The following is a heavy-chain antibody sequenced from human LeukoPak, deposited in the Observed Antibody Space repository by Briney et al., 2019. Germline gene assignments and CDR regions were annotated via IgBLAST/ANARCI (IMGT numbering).Heavy chain of an antibody. V-gene: IGHV3-21*01. J-gene: IGHJ4*02. CDR2: ISSSSSYI. CDR1: GFTFSSYS. CDR3: ARDSHDYGDYVSFDY. D-gene: IGHD4-17*01. Sequence: NPGGSLRLSXAASGFTFSSYSMNWVRQAPGKGLEWLSSISSSSSYIYYADSVKGRFTISRDNAKNSLYLQMNSLRAEDTAVYYCARDSHDYGDYVSFDYWGQGTLVTVSS.